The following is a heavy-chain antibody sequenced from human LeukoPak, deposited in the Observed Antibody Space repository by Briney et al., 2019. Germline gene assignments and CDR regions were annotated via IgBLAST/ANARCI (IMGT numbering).Heavy chain of an antibody. CDR2: IDTNTGSP. D-gene: IGHD3-9*01. Sequence: MGWIDTNTGSPTYAQGLTGRFVFALDTSVSTAFLQINSLKAEDTALYYCVRGIGTTGYFNYWGQGTLVTVSS. J-gene: IGHJ4*02. CDR3: VRGIGTTGYFNY. V-gene: IGHV7-4-1*02.